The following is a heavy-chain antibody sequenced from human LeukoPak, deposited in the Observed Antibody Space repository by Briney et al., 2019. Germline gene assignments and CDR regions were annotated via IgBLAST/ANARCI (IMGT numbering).Heavy chain of an antibody. CDR1: GGSISSGGYY. J-gene: IGHJ4*02. Sequence: SQTLSLTCTVSGGSISSGGYYWSWIRQPPGKGLEWIGYIYYSGSTYYNPSLKSRVTISVDTSKNQFSLKLSSMTAADTAVYYCATLLDYGDYVDDYWGQGTLVTVSS. V-gene: IGHV4-30-4*08. D-gene: IGHD4-17*01. CDR3: ATLLDYGDYVDDY. CDR2: IYYSGST.